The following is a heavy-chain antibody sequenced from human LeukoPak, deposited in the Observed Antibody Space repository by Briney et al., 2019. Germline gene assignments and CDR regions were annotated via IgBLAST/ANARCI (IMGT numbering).Heavy chain of an antibody. Sequence: ASVKVSCKASGYTFSNYGINWVRQAPGQGLEWMGWISGYNGNTKYAHKLQGRVTMTTDTSTSTAYMELRSLRSDDTAVYYCAREERPEAAVINWGQGTLVTVSS. CDR1: GYTFSNYG. CDR2: ISGYNGNT. D-gene: IGHD6-13*01. V-gene: IGHV1-18*01. J-gene: IGHJ4*02. CDR3: AREERPEAAVIN.